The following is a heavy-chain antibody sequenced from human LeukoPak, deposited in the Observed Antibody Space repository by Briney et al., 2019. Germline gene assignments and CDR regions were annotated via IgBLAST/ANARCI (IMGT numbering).Heavy chain of an antibody. Sequence: ASVKVSCKASGYTFTIYAMHWVRQAPGQRLEWMGWINAGNGNTKYSQKFQGRVTITRDTSASTAYMELSSLRSEDTAVYYCARDSYTWIQLWFPYWGQGTLVTVSS. D-gene: IGHD5-18*01. CDR3: ARDSYTWIQLWFPY. CDR2: INAGNGNT. J-gene: IGHJ4*02. V-gene: IGHV1-3*01. CDR1: GYTFTIYA.